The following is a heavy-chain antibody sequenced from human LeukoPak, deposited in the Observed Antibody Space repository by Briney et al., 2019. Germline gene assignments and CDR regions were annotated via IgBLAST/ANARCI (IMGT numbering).Heavy chain of an antibody. Sequence: ASVKVSCKASGYTFTSYAMNWVRQAPGQGLEWMGWINTNTGNPTYAQGFTGRFVFSLDTSVSTAYLQISSLKAEETAVYYCAKTTIAVAGNFDYWGEGTLVTVSS. CDR2: INTNTGNP. J-gene: IGHJ4*02. CDR3: AKTTIAVAGNFDY. D-gene: IGHD6-19*01. CDR1: GYTFTSYA. V-gene: IGHV7-4-1*02.